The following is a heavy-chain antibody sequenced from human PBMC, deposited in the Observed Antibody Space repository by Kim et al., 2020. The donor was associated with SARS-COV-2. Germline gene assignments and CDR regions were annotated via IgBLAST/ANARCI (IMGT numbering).Heavy chain of an antibody. Sequence: SETLSLTCAVYGGSFSGYYWSWIRQPPGKGLEWIGEINHSGSTNYNPSLKSRVTISVDTSKNQFSLKLSSVTAADTAVYYCARDNIAADYYYYGMDVWGQGTTVTVSS. CDR2: INHSGST. J-gene: IGHJ6*02. D-gene: IGHD6-13*01. CDR3: ARDNIAADYYYYGMDV. V-gene: IGHV4-34*01. CDR1: GGSFSGYY.